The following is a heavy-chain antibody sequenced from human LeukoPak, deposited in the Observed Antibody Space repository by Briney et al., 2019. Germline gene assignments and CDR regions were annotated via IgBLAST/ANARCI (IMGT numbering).Heavy chain of an antibody. D-gene: IGHD5-24*01. CDR1: GFTFSSYG. CDR2: IWYDESNK. Sequence: GGSLRLSCAASGFTFSSYGMHWVRQAPGKGLEWVAVIWYDESNKYYADSVKGRFTISRDNSKNTLYLQMNSLRAEDTAVYYCARGGSMATPPTPYFDYWGQGTLVTVSS. V-gene: IGHV3-33*01. CDR3: ARGGSMATPPTPYFDY. J-gene: IGHJ4*02.